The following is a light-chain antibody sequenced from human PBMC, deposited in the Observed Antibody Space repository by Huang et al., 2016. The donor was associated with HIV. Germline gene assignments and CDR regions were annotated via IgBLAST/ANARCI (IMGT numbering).Light chain of an antibody. CDR2: AAA. Sequence: DIQMTQSPFSLSASVGDRVTITCWASQSISSYLNWYQQKPAKAPKILSYAAATLQGGRPSRVSGSGAGTDCTLTITSLQPEDFASYYGQQTYIIPITFGRRTKLEIK. CDR3: QQTYIIPIT. V-gene: IGKV1-39*01. J-gene: IGKJ2*01. CDR1: QSISSY.